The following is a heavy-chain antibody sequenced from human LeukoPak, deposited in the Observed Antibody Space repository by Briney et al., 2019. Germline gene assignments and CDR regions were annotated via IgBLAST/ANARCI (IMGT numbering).Heavy chain of an antibody. D-gene: IGHD1-20*01. Sequence: ASVKVSCKASGYTFTSNYIHWVRQAPGQGLEWMGMIYPRDGGTSYAQKFQGRVTVTRDTSTSTVHMEPSGLRSEDTAVYYCARAEYNWNDEFSYWGQGTLVTVSS. V-gene: IGHV1-46*01. CDR2: IYPRDGGT. J-gene: IGHJ4*02. CDR1: GYTFTSNY. CDR3: ARAEYNWNDEFSY.